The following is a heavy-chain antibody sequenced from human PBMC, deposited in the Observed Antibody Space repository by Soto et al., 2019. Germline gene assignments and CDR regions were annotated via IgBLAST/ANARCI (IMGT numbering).Heavy chain of an antibody. CDR1: GYSFTSYW. D-gene: IGHD2-2*01. J-gene: IGHJ4*02. Sequence: GETLKISCDASGYSFTSYWIGWVRQMPGKGLEWMGIIYPGDSDTRYSPSFQGQVAMSVDKSISTAYLQWNSLKASDTAMYYCARHGGRLIAPAYWRQRTLVPVSS. CDR2: IYPGDSDT. CDR3: ARHGGRLIAPAY. V-gene: IGHV5-51*01.